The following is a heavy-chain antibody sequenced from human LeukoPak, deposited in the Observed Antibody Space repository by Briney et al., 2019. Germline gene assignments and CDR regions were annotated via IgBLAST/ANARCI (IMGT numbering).Heavy chain of an antibody. Sequence: PGGSLRLSCAASGFTFSSYSMNWVRQAPGKGLEWVSSISSSSSYIYYADSVKGRFTISRDNAKNSLYLQMNSLRAEDTAVYYCARAKDRPAYYDSSGCPDYWGQGTLVTVSS. CDR2: ISSSSSYI. J-gene: IGHJ4*02. V-gene: IGHV3-21*01. D-gene: IGHD3-22*01. CDR1: GFTFSSYS. CDR3: ARAKDRPAYYDSSGCPDY.